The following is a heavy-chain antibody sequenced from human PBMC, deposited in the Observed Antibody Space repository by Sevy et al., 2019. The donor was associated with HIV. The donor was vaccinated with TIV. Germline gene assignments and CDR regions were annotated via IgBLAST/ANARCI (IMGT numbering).Heavy chain of an antibody. V-gene: IGHV3-33*08. CDR3: ARGKAALPGYYYGMDV. J-gene: IGHJ6*02. CDR2: IWYDGSNK. CDR1: GFTFSSYG. D-gene: IGHD6-6*01. Sequence: GESLKISCAASGFTFSSYGMHWVRQTPTKGLEWMAVIWYDGSNKNYADSVKGRFTISRDNSKNMLDLQMNSLRPEETAVYYCARGKAALPGYYYGMDVWGQGTTVTVSS.